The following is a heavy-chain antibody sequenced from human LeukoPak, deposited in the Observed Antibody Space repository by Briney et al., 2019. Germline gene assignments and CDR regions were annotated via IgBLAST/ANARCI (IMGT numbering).Heavy chain of an antibody. CDR2: ISGSGGST. Sequence: GGSLRLSCAASGFTFSSYAMSWVRQAPGKGLEWVSAISGSGGSTYYADSVKGPFTISRDNSKNTLYLQMNSLRAEDTAVYYCAKDPYSGSYSHWFDPWGQGTLVTVSS. CDR3: AKDPYSGSYSHWFDP. CDR1: GFTFSSYA. V-gene: IGHV3-23*01. D-gene: IGHD1-26*01. J-gene: IGHJ5*02.